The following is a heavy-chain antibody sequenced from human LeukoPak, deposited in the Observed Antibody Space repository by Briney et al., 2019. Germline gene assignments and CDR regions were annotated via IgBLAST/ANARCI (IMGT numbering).Heavy chain of an antibody. D-gene: IGHD3-9*01. J-gene: IGHJ4*02. CDR2: ISSSSSYI. CDR1: GFTFSSYS. Sequence: PGGSLRLSCAASGFTFSSYSMNWVRQAPGKGLEWVSSISSSSSYIYYADSVKGRFTISRDNAKNSLYLQMNSLRAEDTAVYYCARVQVYYDILTGYLYYFDYWGQGTLVTVSS. CDR3: ARVQVYYDILTGYLYYFDY. V-gene: IGHV3-21*01.